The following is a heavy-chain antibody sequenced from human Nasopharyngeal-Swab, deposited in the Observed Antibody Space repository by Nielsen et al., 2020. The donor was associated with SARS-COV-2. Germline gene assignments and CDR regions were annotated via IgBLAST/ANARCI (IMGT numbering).Heavy chain of an antibody. D-gene: IGHD2-8*01. CDR1: GYTFTSYG. J-gene: IGHJ3*02. CDR2: ISAYNGNT. CDR3: ASVDNMLDDAFDI. Sequence: ASVKVSCKASGYTFTSYGIRWVRQAPGQGLEWMGWISAYNGNTNYAQKLQGRVTMTTDTSTSTAYMELRSLRPDDTAVYYCASVDNMLDDAFDIWGQGTMVTVSS. V-gene: IGHV1-18*04.